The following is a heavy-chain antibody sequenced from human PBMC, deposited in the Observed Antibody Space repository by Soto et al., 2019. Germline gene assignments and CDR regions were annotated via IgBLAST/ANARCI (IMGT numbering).Heavy chain of an antibody. CDR2: INSDGSST. V-gene: IGHV3-74*01. CDR3: GLSGGKHDAFDI. Sequence: EVQLVESGGGLVQPGGSLRLSCAASGFTFSSYWMHWVRQAPGKGLVWVSRINSDGSSTSYADSVKGRFTISRDNAKNTLYLQMNSLRAEDTAVYYCGLSGGKHDAFDIWGQGTMVTVSS. J-gene: IGHJ3*02. CDR1: GFTFSSYW. D-gene: IGHD2-15*01.